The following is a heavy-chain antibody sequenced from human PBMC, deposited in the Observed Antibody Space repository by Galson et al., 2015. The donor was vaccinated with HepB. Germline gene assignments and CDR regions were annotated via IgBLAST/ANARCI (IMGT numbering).Heavy chain of an antibody. Sequence: SVKVSCKASGYSFTTYLMHWVRQAPGQRLEWMGWINAGNGNTMYSQKFQGRVTITRDTSASTAHMELSSLRSEDTAVYYCASKLHAYIEDAFDTWGQGTMVTVSS. V-gene: IGHV1-3*01. CDR1: GYSFTTYL. CDR3: ASKLHAYIEDAFDT. J-gene: IGHJ3*02. D-gene: IGHD5-24*01. CDR2: INAGNGNT.